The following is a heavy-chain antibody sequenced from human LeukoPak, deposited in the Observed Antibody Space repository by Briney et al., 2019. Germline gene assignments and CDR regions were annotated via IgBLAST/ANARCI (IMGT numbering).Heavy chain of an antibody. Sequence: GGSLRLSCAASGFTFSSYWMHWVRQAPGKGLVWVSRTNSDGSSTSYADSVKGRFTISRDSSKNTLYLQMNSLRAEDTAVYYCARGARKGDDYGGFFDYWGQGTLVTVSS. D-gene: IGHD4-23*01. CDR2: TNSDGSST. J-gene: IGHJ4*02. CDR3: ARGARKGDDYGGFFDY. V-gene: IGHV3-74*01. CDR1: GFTFSSYW.